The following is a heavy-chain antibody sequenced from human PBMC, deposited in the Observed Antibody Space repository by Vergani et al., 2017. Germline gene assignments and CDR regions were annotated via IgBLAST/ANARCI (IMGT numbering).Heavy chain of an antibody. V-gene: IGHV3-48*02. CDR1: GFTFSSYS. D-gene: IGHD3-9*01. Sequence: EVQLVESGGGLVQPGGSLRLSCAASGFTFSSYSMNWVRQAPGKGLEWVSYISSSSSTIYYADSVKGRFTISRDNAKNSLYLQMNSLRDEDTAVYYCASSDDDMLTGYPLALDIWGQGTMVTVSS. J-gene: IGHJ3*02. CDR3: ASSDDDMLTGYPLALDI. CDR2: ISSSSSTI.